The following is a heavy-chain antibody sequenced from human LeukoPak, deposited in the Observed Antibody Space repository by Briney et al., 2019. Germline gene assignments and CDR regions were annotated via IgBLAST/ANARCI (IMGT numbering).Heavy chain of an antibody. CDR2: ITSNGGRA. V-gene: IGHV3-64*01. D-gene: IGHD3-22*01. Sequence: GGSLRLACAASGFTLSSYVMHWVRQAPGKGLGYVSTITSNGGRAFYATSVKGRFTISRDNSKNTLYLQMGSLRAEDMAVYYCARGGVYYDSSGYYAFDIWGQGTMVTVSS. J-gene: IGHJ3*02. CDR3: ARGGVYYDSSGYYAFDI. CDR1: GFTLSSYV.